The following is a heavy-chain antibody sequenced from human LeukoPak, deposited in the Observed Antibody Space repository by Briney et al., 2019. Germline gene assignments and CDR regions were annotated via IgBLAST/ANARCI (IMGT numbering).Heavy chain of an antibody. CDR3: ARGTLYRTLGAPFDY. V-gene: IGHV3-30*15. CDR2: ISYDAISK. J-gene: IGHJ4*02. D-gene: IGHD2/OR15-2a*01. Sequence: PGGSLRLSCVAFGFTFSSYAMHWVRQAPGKGLEWVAVISYDAISKYYADSVKGRFTISRDNSKNTLYLQMSSLRADDTAVYYCARGTLYRTLGAPFDYWGQGTLVTVSS. CDR1: GFTFSSYA.